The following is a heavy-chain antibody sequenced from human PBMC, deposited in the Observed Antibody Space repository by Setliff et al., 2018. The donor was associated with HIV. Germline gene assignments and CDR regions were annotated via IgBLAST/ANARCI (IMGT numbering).Heavy chain of an antibody. Sequence: PSETLSLTCTVSGGSIGSGSHYWSWIRQPAGKGLEWIGHIYTTGSTNYNPSLKSRVTISADTSNNQFSLRLTSMTAADTAVYYCARRRSMPNNAFDIWGQGTMVTVSS. J-gene: IGHJ3*02. CDR1: GGSIGSGSHY. D-gene: IGHD2-2*01. CDR2: IYTTGST. CDR3: ARRRSMPNNAFDI. V-gene: IGHV4-61*09.